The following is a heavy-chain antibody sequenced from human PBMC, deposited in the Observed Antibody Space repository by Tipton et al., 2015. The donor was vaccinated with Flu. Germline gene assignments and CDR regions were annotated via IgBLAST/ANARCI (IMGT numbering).Heavy chain of an antibody. Sequence: QLVQSGGGVVQPGRSLRLSCAASGFTFSSYAMHWVRQAPGKGLEWVAVISYDGSNKYYADSVKGRFTISRDNSKNTLYLQMNSLRAEDTAVYYCARDPNTGPFDYWGQGTLVPVSS. J-gene: IGHJ4*02. CDR2: ISYDGSNK. V-gene: IGHV3-30*01. CDR1: GFTFSSYA. CDR3: ARDPNTGPFDY.